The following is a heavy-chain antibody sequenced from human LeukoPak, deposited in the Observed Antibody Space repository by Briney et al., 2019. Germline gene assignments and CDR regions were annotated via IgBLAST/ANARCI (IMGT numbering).Heavy chain of an antibody. CDR3: ARGNDRDFWSGTRFDY. J-gene: IGHJ4*02. CDR1: GYTFTGYY. V-gene: IGHV1-2*02. CDR2: INPNSGGT. Sequence: ASVKVSCKASGYTFTGYYMHWVRQAPGQGLEWMGWINPNSGGTNYAQKFQGRVTMTSDTSISTAYMELSGLRSDDTAVYYCARGNDRDFWSGTRFDYWGQGTLVTVSS. D-gene: IGHD3-3*01.